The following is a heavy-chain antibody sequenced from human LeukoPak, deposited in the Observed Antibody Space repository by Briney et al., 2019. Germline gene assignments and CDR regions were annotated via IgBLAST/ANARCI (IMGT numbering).Heavy chain of an antibody. CDR3: AKVGGYCSSTSCYRGGWFDP. Sequence: GGCLSLSCAPSGFTSADYAMHWVRQAPGNGREWVSGISWNSGSIGYADPVEGPVNSSRDNGQNSLYLQMNSLRAEDTALYYCAKVGGYCSSTSCYRGGWFDPWGQGTLVTVPS. V-gene: IGHV3-9*02. CDR1: GFTSADYA. D-gene: IGHD2-2*01. J-gene: IGHJ5*02. CDR2: ISWNSGSI.